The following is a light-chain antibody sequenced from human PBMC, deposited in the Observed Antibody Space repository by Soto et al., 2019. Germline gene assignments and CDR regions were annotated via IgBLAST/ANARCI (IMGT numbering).Light chain of an antibody. CDR2: AAS. CDR1: QGISSY. Sequence: AIRMTQSPSSFSASTGDRVTITCRASQGISSYLAWYQQKPGKAHKLLIYAASTLQSGVPSRFSGSGSWTDFTLTSSCLQSEDCATYYCQQYYSYPLTFGGGTKVEIK. V-gene: IGKV1-8*01. J-gene: IGKJ4*01. CDR3: QQYYSYPLT.